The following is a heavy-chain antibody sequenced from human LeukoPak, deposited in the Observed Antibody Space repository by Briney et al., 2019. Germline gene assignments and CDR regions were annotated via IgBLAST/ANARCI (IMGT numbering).Heavy chain of an antibody. V-gene: IGHV3-21*01. CDR3: ARGRLERQFDY. CDR2: ISSSSSYI. CDR1: GFTFSSNA. Sequence: GGSLRLSCAASGFTFSSNAMNWVRQAPGKGLEWVSSISSSSSYIYYADSVKGRFTISRDNAKNSLYLQMNSLRAEDTAVYYCARGRLERQFDYWGQGTLVTVSS. J-gene: IGHJ4*02. D-gene: IGHD1-1*01.